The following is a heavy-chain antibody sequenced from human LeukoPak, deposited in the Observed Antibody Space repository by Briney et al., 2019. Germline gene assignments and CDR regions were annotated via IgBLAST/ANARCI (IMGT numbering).Heavy chain of an antibody. CDR2: IYTSGST. D-gene: IGHD3-22*01. CDR1: GGSISSYY. V-gene: IGHV4-4*09. J-gene: IGHJ5*02. Sequence: PSETLSLTCTVSGGSISSYYWSWIRQPPGKGLEWIGYIYTSGSTNYNPSLKSRVTISVDTSKNQFSLKLSSVTAADTAVCYCARPYYYDSRIDPWGQGILVTVSS. CDR3: ARPYYYDSRIDP.